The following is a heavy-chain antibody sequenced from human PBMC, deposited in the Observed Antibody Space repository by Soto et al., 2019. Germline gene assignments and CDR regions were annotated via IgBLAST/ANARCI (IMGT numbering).Heavy chain of an antibody. CDR1: GFTFHDYA. Sequence: GGSLRLSCATSGFTFHDYAMSWVRQAPGKGLEWVSAIAFTGSATYYADSVKGRFTISRDNSKNTLFLQMNSLRPEDTAVYYCARVYSSLDYGIDYWGQGTLVTVSS. V-gene: IGHV3-23*05. D-gene: IGHD6-6*01. CDR2: IAFTGSAT. CDR3: ARVYSSLDYGIDY. J-gene: IGHJ4*02.